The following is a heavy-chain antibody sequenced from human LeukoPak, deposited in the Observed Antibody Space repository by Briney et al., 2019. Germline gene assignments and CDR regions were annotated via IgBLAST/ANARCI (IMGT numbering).Heavy chain of an antibody. CDR1: GYTFTGYY. J-gene: IGHJ5*02. V-gene: IGHV1-2*02. D-gene: IGHD3-10*01. CDR3: ARAVALLWFGESIANWFDP. CDR2: INPNSGGT. Sequence: GASVKVSCKASGYTFTGYYMHWVRQAPGQGLEWMGWINPNSGGTNYAQKFQGRVTMTRDTSISTAYMELSRLRSDDTAVYYCARAVALLWFGESIANWFDPWGQGTLVTVSS.